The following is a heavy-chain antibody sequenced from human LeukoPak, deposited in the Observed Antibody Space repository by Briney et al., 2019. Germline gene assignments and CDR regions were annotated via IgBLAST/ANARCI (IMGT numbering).Heavy chain of an antibody. V-gene: IGHV1-2*02. CDR1: GYTLTELS. D-gene: IGHD1-20*01. CDR3: AGTYNWNLKGGY. Sequence: GASVKVSCKVSGYTLTELSMHWVRQAPGQGLEWMGWINPNSGGTNYAQKFQGRVTMTRDTSISTAYMELSRLRSDDTAVYYCAGTYNWNLKGGYWGQGTLVTVSS. CDR2: INPNSGGT. J-gene: IGHJ4*02.